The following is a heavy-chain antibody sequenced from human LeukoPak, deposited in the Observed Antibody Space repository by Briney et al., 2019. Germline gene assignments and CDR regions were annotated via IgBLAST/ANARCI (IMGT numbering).Heavy chain of an antibody. D-gene: IGHD3-16*01. CDR3: ATSPPGGPIDN. Sequence: TGGSLRLSCAASGFTFSSYSMNWVRQAPGKGLEWVSIISRDSRTIFYADSVKGRSTISRDNAKNSLYLQMNSLRAEDTAVYYCATSPPGGPIDNWGQGTLVTVSS. CDR2: ISRDSRTI. CDR1: GFTFSSYS. J-gene: IGHJ4*02. V-gene: IGHV3-21*01.